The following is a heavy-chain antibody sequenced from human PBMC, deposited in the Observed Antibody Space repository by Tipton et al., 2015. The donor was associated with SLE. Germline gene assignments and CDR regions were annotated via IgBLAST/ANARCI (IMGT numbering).Heavy chain of an antibody. V-gene: IGHV3-33*01. J-gene: IGHJ4*02. D-gene: IGHD3-10*01. CDR1: GLMFDAYG. CDR3: ASAAGAFHH. Sequence: SLRLSCTTSGLMFDAYGMHWVRQAPGKGLEWVAVIWSDGSQRFYAESVRGPFTISRDNSKNTLYLQMNSLRADDTAVYWCASAAGAFHHWGRGTLITVSS. CDR2: IWSDGSQR.